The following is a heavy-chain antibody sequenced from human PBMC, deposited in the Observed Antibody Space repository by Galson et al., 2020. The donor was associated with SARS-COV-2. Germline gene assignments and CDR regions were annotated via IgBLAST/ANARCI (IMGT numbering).Heavy chain of an antibody. D-gene: IGHD1-26*01. V-gene: IGHV6-1*01. CDR2: TYYRSQWST. CDR1: GDSVSSNSAA. J-gene: IGHJ3*02. Sequence: SQTLSLPCAISGDSVSSNSAAWNWLRQSPSRGLEWLGRTYYRSQWSTAYAVSVKSRITINPDTSKNQFSLQLNSVTPEDTALYYCAGRVAGAGSLHIWGQGTMVSVSS. CDR3: AGRVAGAGSLHI.